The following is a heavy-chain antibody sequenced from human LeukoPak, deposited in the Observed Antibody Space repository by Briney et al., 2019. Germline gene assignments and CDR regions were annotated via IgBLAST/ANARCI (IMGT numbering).Heavy chain of an antibody. J-gene: IGHJ1*01. CDR2: ISAYNGNT. V-gene: IGHV1-18*01. CDR1: GYTFTSYG. Sequence: GASVKVSCKASGYTFTSYGISWVRQAPGQGLEWMGWISAYNGNTNYAQKLQGRVTMTTDTSTSTAYMELRSLRSDDTAVYYCARAMFPSSGYKAAEYFQHWGQGTLVTVSS. D-gene: IGHD3-22*01. CDR3: ARAMFPSSGYKAAEYFQH.